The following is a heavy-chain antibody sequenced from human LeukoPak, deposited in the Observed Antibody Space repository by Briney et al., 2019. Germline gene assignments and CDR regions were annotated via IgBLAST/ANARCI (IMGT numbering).Heavy chain of an antibody. V-gene: IGHV1-8*01. CDR2: MNPNSGNT. J-gene: IGHJ6*03. D-gene: IGHD2-2*01. CDR1: GYTFTSYD. CDR3: ARGVRRIDCSSTSCYYYYYMDV. Sequence: ASVKVSCKASGYTFTSYDINWVRQATGQGLEWMAWMNPNSGNTGYAQKFQGRVTMTRNTSISTAYMELSSLRSEDTAVYYCARGVRRIDCSSTSCYYYYYMDVWGKGTTVTVSS.